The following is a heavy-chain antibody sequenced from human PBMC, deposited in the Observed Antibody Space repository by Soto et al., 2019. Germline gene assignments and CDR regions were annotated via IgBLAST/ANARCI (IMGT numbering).Heavy chain of an antibody. J-gene: IGHJ6*03. D-gene: IGHD2-2*02. V-gene: IGHV1-69*01. Sequence: QVQLVQSGAEVKKPGSSVKVSCKASGGTFSSYAISWVRQAPGQGLEWMGGIIPIFGTANYAQKFQGRVTITADESTSTAYMELSSLRSEDTAVYYCARGGIVVVPAAIYYYMDVWGKGTTVTVSS. CDR1: GGTFSSYA. CDR2: IIPIFGTA. CDR3: ARGGIVVVPAAIYYYMDV.